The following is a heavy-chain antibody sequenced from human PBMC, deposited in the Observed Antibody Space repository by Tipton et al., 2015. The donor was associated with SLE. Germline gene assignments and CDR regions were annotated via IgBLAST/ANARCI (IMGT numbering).Heavy chain of an antibody. D-gene: IGHD3-3*01. CDR3: ASSPGITIFGVVKTHYFDY. CDR2: INHSGST. Sequence: TLSLTCAVYGGSFSGYYWSWIRQPPGKGLEWIGEINHSGSTNYNPSLKSRVTISVDTSKNQFSLKLCSVTAADTAVYYCASSPGITIFGVVKTHYFDYWGQGTLVTVSS. J-gene: IGHJ4*02. V-gene: IGHV4-34*01. CDR1: GGSFSGYY.